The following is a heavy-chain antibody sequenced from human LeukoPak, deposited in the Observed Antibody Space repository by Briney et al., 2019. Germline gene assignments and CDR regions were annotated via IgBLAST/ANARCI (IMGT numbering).Heavy chain of an antibody. J-gene: IGHJ4*02. D-gene: IGHD6-19*01. CDR2: IYPGDSDT. Sequence: PGESLKISCKGSGYSCTSYWIGWVRQMHGKGLEWMGIIYPGDSDTRYSPYFRGQVTMSASKSISNVYLQWSRLKATAMAKYYCACIIAVAGTFDYWGQGTLVTVSS. CDR1: GYSCTSYW. V-gene: IGHV5-51*03. CDR3: ACIIAVAGTFDY.